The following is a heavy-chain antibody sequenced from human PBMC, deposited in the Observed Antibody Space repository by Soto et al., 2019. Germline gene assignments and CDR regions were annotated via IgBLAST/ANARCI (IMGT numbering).Heavy chain of an antibody. CDR3: ARDIDYDFWSGLQIDY. D-gene: IGHD3-3*01. CDR2: ISSSSSTI. V-gene: IGHV3-48*01. CDR1: GFTFSSYS. J-gene: IGHJ4*02. Sequence: GGSLRLSCAASGFTFSSYSMNWVRQAPGKGLEWVSYISSSSSTIYYADSVKGRFTISRDNAKNSLYLQMNSLRAEDTAVYYCARDIDYDFWSGLQIDYWGQGTLVTVSS.